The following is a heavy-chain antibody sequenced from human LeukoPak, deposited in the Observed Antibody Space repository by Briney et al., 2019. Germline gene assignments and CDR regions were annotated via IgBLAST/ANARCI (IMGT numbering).Heavy chain of an antibody. J-gene: IGHJ3*02. CDR3: AKPSREWLIYAFDI. CDR1: GFTFNNYA. V-gene: IGHV3-23*01. Sequence: GGSLRLSCAASGFTFNNYAMNWVRQAPGKGLEWVSGITGNSVRTYYADSVKGRFTISRDNSKNTLFLQMNSLRAEDTAIYYCAKPSREWLIYAFDIWGQGTVVTVSS. CDR2: ITGNSVRT. D-gene: IGHD6-19*01.